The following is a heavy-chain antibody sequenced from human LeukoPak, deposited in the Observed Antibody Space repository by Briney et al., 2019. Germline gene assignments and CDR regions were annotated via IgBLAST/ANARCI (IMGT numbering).Heavy chain of an antibody. CDR3: ARGGFTMIAPCDI. J-gene: IGHJ3*02. Sequence: ASVKVSCKASGGTFSSYALSWVRQAPGQGLEWMGGIIPIFGTANYAQKFQGRVTITADGSTSTAYMELSSLRSEDTAVYYCARGGFTMIAPCDIWGQGTMVSVSS. CDR2: IIPIFGTA. D-gene: IGHD3-22*01. V-gene: IGHV1-69*13. CDR1: GGTFSSYA.